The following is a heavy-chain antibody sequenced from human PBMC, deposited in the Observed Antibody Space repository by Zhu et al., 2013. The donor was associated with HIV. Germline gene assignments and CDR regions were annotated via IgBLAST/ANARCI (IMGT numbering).Heavy chain of an antibody. D-gene: IGHD2-2*01. Sequence: QVQLVQSGAEVKKPGASVKVSCKASGYTFTSYYLHWVRQAPGQGLEWMGWINPNSGTTNYAQKFQGRVTMTRDTSISTAYMELSGLRSDDTAVYYCARDKIGSTTTYYYYMDVWGKGTTVTVSS. J-gene: IGHJ6*03. CDR2: INPNSGTT. CDR3: ARDKIGSTTTYYYYMDV. CDR1: GYTFTSYY. V-gene: IGHV1-2*02.